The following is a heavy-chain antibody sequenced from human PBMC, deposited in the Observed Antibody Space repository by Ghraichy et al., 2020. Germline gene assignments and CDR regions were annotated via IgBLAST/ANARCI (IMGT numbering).Heavy chain of an antibody. V-gene: IGHV1-69*13. Sequence: SVKVSCKASGGTFSSYGFSWVRQAPGQGLEWMGGIIPMFGTANYAQKFQGRVTITADESTSTAYMELSSLRSEDTAVYYCARGVLRVLEWLIHENYHYYAMDVWGQGTLVTVSS. CDR2: IIPMFGTA. CDR1: GGTFSSYG. CDR3: ARGVLRVLEWLIHENYHYYAMDV. J-gene: IGHJ6*02. D-gene: IGHD3-3*01.